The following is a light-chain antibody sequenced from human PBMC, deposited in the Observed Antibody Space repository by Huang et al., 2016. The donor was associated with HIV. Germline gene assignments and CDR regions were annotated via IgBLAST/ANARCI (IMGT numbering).Light chain of an antibody. CDR1: QAINDY. Sequence: DIQMTQSPSSLSASVGDRVTITCQASQAINDYLNWYQHIPGKAPKLLMYDASNLETGVPSRFSGTGFGTDFTFTISSLQPEDIATYYCQHYDNLPMYTFGQGTKLEIK. V-gene: IGKV1-33*01. J-gene: IGKJ2*01. CDR3: QHYDNLPMYT. CDR2: DAS.